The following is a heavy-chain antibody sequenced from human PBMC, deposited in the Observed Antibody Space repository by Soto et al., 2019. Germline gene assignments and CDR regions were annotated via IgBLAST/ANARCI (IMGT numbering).Heavy chain of an antibody. Sequence: QVQVVQSGTEVKKPGASVKVSCKTSGYSFPDYGLSWVRQAPGQGLEWVGWISAYYGSTTYAQKFQGRVTMTRDTSTRPVYMDLRGLRYDDPAVYYCGREAQTGPTVYFQYWGQGTLVTVSS. J-gene: IGHJ1*01. CDR2: ISAYYGST. V-gene: IGHV1-18*01. D-gene: IGHD1-7*01. CDR3: GREAQTGPTVYFQY. CDR1: GYSFPDYG.